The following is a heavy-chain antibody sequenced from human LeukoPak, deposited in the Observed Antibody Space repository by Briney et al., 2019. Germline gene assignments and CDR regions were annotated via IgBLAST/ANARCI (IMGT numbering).Heavy chain of an antibody. D-gene: IGHD6-13*01. V-gene: IGHV1-8*02. CDR2: MNADNGHR. J-gene: IGHJ4*01. CDR1: GYTFTNYN. CDR3: ARGRSSWFFDY. Sequence: ASVKVSCKTSGYTFTNYNVVWVRQAPGQGLEWMGWMNADNGHRGYAQKFQGRVTVTMDPSISTAYLELRSLTSEDTAVYYCARGRSSWFFDYWGQGTLLIVSS.